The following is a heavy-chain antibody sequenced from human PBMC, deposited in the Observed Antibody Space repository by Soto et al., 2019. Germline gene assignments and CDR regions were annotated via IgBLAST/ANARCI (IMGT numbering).Heavy chain of an antibody. CDR2: IYYSGST. D-gene: IGHD3-9*01. V-gene: IGHV4-30-4*01. CDR1: GGSISSGDYY. Sequence: SETLSLACTVSGGSISSGDYYWSWIRQPPGKGLEWIGYIYYSGSTYYNPSLKSRVTISVDTSKNQFSLKLSSVTAADTAVYYCARGRDTYYDILTRERGAFDIWGQGTMVTVSS. J-gene: IGHJ3*02. CDR3: ARGRDTYYDILTRERGAFDI.